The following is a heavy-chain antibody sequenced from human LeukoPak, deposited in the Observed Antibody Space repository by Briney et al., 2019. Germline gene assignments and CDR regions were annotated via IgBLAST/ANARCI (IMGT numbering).Heavy chain of an antibody. V-gene: IGHV3-30-3*01. J-gene: IGHJ4*02. CDR2: ISYDGSNK. CDR1: GFTFSSYA. Sequence: PGGSLRLSCAASGFTFSSYAMHWVRQAPGKGLEWVAVISYDGSNKYYADSVKGRFTVSRDNSKNTLFLQMNSLRAEDTAVYYCAKGLGGSGTLDYFDYWGQGTLVTVSS. CDR3: AKGLGGSGTLDYFDY. D-gene: IGHD3-10*01.